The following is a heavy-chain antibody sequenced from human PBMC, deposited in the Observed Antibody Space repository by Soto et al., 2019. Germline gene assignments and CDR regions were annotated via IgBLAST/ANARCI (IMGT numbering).Heavy chain of an antibody. J-gene: IGHJ3*02. Sequence: QVQLVESGVGVVQPGRSLRLSCADSGFTFSSYAMHWVRPAPGKGLEWVAVISYDGSNKYYADSVKGRFTISRDNSQNTLYLQMNSLRAEDTAVYYCASALRYYDDSSGCVAFDIWGQGTMVNVSS. D-gene: IGHD3-22*01. V-gene: IGHV3-30-3*01. CDR2: ISYDGSNK. CDR3: ASALRYYDDSSGCVAFDI. CDR1: GFTFSSYA.